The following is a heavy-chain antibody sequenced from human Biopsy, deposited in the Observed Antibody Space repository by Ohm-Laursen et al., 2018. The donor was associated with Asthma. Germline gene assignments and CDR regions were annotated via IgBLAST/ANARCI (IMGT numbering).Heavy chain of an antibody. CDR1: GGSINNFY. D-gene: IGHD2-21*02. CDR3: ARGVDRVTGLLDHFDS. J-gene: IGHJ4*02. Sequence: TLSLTCTVSGGSINNFYWSWIRQPPGKGLESIGHVYYSGSTNYNPSLKSRVTISIDASKNQFSLKLTSVAAADTAVYYCARGVDRVTGLLDHFDSWGQGTLVTVSS. CDR2: VYYSGST. V-gene: IGHV4-59*01.